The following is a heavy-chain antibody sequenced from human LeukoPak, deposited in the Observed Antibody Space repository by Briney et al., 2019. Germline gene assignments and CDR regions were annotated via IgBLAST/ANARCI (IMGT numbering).Heavy chain of an antibody. CDR1: GFTFDDYA. V-gene: IGHV3-9*01. CDR2: TSWNSGSI. J-gene: IGHJ4*02. D-gene: IGHD6-13*01. Sequence: GRSLRLSCAASGFTFDDYAMHWVRQAPGKGLEWVSGTSWNSGSIGYADSVKGRFTISRDNAKNSLYLQMNSLRAEDTALYYCAKDIVSGYSSSGFDYWGQGTLVTVSS. CDR3: AKDIVSGYSSSGFDY.